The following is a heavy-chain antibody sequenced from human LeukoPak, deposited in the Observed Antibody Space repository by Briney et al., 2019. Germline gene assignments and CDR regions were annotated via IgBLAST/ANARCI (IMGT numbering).Heavy chain of an antibody. CDR2: ISSSGSTM. Sequence: GGSLRLSCAASGFTCSDYYMSWIRQAPGKGLEWVSYISSSGSTMYYADSVKGRFTISRDNAKNSLYLQMNSLRAEDTAVYYCARDEPPQYYDFWSGYYRGSYYYYGMDVWGQGTTVTVSS. J-gene: IGHJ6*02. CDR3: ARDEPPQYYDFWSGYYRGSYYYYGMDV. V-gene: IGHV3-11*01. D-gene: IGHD3-3*01. CDR1: GFTCSDYY.